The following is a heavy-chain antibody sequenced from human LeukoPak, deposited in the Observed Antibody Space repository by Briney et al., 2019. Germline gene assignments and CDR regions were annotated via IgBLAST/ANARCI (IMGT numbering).Heavy chain of an antibody. D-gene: IGHD6-13*01. Sequence: GRSLRLSCAASGFTFSSYGMHWVRQAPGKGLEWVAVIWYDGSNKYYADSVKGRFTISRVNSKNTLYLQMNSLRAEDTAVYYCAKEIAAAANWFDPWGQGTLVTVSS. J-gene: IGHJ5*02. V-gene: IGHV3-33*06. CDR3: AKEIAAAANWFDP. CDR2: IWYDGSNK. CDR1: GFTFSSYG.